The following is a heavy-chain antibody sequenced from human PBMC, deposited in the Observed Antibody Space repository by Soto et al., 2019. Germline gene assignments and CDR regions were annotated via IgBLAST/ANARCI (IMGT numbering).Heavy chain of an antibody. D-gene: IGHD6-19*01. CDR2: ISSSARST. CDR3: AKGSSSKGWLLPFGS. J-gene: IGHJ4*02. V-gene: IGHV3-23*01. Sequence: EVQLSESGGGLAQPGGSLRLACAASGFTFSNYDMSWVRQAPGKGLEWGSAISSSARSTYYADSVKGRFTISRDNSNNTLYLQINSLRAEDTAVYYCAKGSSSKGWLLPFGSWRRGTPVTVSS. CDR1: GFTFSNYD.